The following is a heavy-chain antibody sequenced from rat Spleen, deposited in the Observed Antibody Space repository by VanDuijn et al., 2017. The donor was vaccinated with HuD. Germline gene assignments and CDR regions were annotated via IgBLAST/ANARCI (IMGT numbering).Heavy chain of an antibody. CDR3: ARVGTRVSRFAY. V-gene: IGHV5-25*01. D-gene: IGHD1-4*01. CDR1: GFTFRNYD. J-gene: IGHJ3*01. CDR2: ISSGGTST. Sequence: LVESGGGLVQPGRSLKLSCVASGFTFRNYDMAWVRQAPTKGLEWIASISSGGTSTYYRDSVKGRFTISRDNARGTLYLQMDSLRSEDTATYYCARVGTRVSRFAYWGQGTLVTVSS.